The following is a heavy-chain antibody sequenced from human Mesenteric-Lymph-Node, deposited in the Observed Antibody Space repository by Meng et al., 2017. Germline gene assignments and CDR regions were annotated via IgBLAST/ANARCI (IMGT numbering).Heavy chain of an antibody. CDR1: GGSISSYY. Sequence: SETLSLTCTVSGGSISSYYWSWIRQPPGKGLEWIGRFYTSGSTNYNPSLKSRVTMSVDTSKDQLFLRMNSVTAAETAVYFCARCGSSGYYFFDFWGQGTLVTVSS. CDR2: FYTSGST. V-gene: IGHV4-4*07. CDR3: ARCGSSGYYFFDF. D-gene: IGHD3-22*01. J-gene: IGHJ4*02.